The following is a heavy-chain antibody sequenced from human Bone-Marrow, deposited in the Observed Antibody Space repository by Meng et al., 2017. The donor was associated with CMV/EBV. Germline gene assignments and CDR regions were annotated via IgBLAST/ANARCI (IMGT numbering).Heavy chain of an antibody. CDR3: ARLSMSGMDV. CDR1: GGSFSGYY. CDR2: INHSGST. V-gene: IGHV4-34*01. J-gene: IGHJ6*02. Sequence: SQTLSLTCAVYGGSFSGYYWSWIRQPPGKGLEWIGEINHSGSTNYNPSLKSRVTISVDTSKNQFSLKLSSVTAADTAVYYCARLSMSGMDVWGQGTTVTVSS. D-gene: IGHD2-21*01.